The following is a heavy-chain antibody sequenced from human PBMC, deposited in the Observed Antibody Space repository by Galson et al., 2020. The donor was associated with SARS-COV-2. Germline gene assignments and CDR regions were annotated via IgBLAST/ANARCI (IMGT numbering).Heavy chain of an antibody. CDR2: INAGNGNT. V-gene: IGHV1-3*01. D-gene: IGHD6-19*01. J-gene: IGHJ3*02. Sequence: ASVKVSCKASGYTFTSYAMHWVRQAPGQRLEWMGWINAGNGNTKYSQKFQGRVTITRDTSASTAYMELSSLRSEDTAVYYCARDRLSSGWWMWEAFDIWGQGTMVTVSS. CDR1: GYTFTSYA. CDR3: ARDRLSSGWWMWEAFDI.